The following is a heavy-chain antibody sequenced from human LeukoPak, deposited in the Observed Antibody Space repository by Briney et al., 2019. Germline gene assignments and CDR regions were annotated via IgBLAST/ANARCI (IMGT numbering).Heavy chain of an antibody. J-gene: IGHJ4*02. CDR2: ISGSGGQT. CDR3: AKASAGMVRGIIIQFDY. Sequence: GGSLRLSCAASGFTFSYYGMSWVRQAPGKGLEWVSAISGSGGQTYYADSVKGRFTISRDNSKNTLYLQMNSLRVEDTAVYYCAKASAGMVRGIIIQFDYWGQGTLVTVSS. CDR1: GFTFSYYG. D-gene: IGHD3-10*01. V-gene: IGHV3-23*01.